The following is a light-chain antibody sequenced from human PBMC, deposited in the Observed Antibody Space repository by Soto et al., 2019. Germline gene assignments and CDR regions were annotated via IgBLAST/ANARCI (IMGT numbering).Light chain of an antibody. CDR2: DVS. J-gene: IGLJ1*01. Sequence: QSALTQPASVSGSPGQSITISCTETSSDVGGYNYVSWYQQHPGKAPKLMIYDVSNRPSGVSDRFSGSKSGNTASLTISGLQAEDEAGYYCSSYTSSSLDVFGTGTKLTVL. V-gene: IGLV2-14*01. CDR3: SSYTSSSLDV. CDR1: SSDVGGYNY.